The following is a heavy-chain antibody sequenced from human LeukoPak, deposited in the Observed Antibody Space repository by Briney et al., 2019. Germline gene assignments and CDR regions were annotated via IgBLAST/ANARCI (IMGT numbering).Heavy chain of an antibody. D-gene: IGHD7-27*01. CDR2: INHSGST. Sequence: SETLSLTCAVYGGSFSGYYWSWIRQPPGKGLEWIGEINHSGSTNYNPSLKSRVTISVDTSKNQFSLKLRSVTAADTAVYYCARHSPGTGAHYFNYWGQGTLVTVSS. J-gene: IGHJ4*02. V-gene: IGHV4-34*01. CDR1: GGSFSGYY. CDR3: ARHSPGTGAHYFNY.